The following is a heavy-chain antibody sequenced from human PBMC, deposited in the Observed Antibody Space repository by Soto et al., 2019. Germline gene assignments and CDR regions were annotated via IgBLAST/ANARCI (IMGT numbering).Heavy chain of an antibody. D-gene: IGHD3-16*02. J-gene: IGHJ5*02. CDR1: GYTFANYG. CDR2: ISVYNGDT. V-gene: IGHV1-18*01. CDR3: ARAGRHTAGDPVP. Sequence: ASVKVSCKASGYTFANYGITWVRQAPGQGLELVGWISVYNGDTNFAHKFRGRVTLTTDTSTTTAYLELRGLRFDDPAVYFCARAGRHTAGDPVPGGQGTLVTVS.